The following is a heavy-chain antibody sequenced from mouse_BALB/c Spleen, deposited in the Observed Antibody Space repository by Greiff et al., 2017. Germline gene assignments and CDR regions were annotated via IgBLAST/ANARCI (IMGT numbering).Heavy chain of an antibody. Sequence: VQLKQSGPELVKPGASVKIPCKASGYTFTDYNMDWVKQSHGKSLEWIGDINPNNGGTIYNQKFKGKATLTVDKSSSTAYMELRSLTSEDTAVYYCARTDYDYDRGDAMDYWGQGTSVTVSS. CDR2: INPNNGGT. V-gene: IGHV1-18*01. CDR1: GYTFTDYN. J-gene: IGHJ4*01. D-gene: IGHD2-4*01. CDR3: ARTDYDYDRGDAMDY.